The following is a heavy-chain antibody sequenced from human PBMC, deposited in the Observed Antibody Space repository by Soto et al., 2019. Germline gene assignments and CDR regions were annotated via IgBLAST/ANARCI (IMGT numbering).Heavy chain of an antibody. CDR1: GFTFISYA. J-gene: IGHJ5*02. CDR3: AREVGSSGWYGGNWFDP. Sequence: GGSLRLSCAASGFTFISYAMHWVRQAPGEGLEWVAVISYDGSNKYYADSVKGRFTISRDNSKNTLYLQMNSLRAEDTAVYYCAREVGSSGWYGGNWFDPGGQGTLVTVSS. V-gene: IGHV3-30-3*01. D-gene: IGHD6-19*01. CDR2: ISYDGSNK.